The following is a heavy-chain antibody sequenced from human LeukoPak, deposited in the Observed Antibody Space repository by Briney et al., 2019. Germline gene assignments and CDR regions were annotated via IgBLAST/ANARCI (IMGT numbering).Heavy chain of an antibody. V-gene: IGHV1-69*05. CDR2: IIPIFGTA. Sequence: GSSVKVSCKASGGTFSSYAISWVRQAPGQGLEWMGRIIPIFGTANYAQKSQGRVTITTDESTSTAYMELSSLRSEDTAVYYCARGGVEMATRDGVAFDIWGQGTMVTVSS. CDR3: ARGGVEMATRDGVAFDI. CDR1: GGTFSSYA. J-gene: IGHJ3*02. D-gene: IGHD5-24*01.